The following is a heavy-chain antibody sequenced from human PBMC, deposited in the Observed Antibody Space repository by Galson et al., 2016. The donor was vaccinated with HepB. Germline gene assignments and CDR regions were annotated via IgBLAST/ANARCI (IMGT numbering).Heavy chain of an antibody. J-gene: IGHJ6*02. D-gene: IGHD1-20*01. CDR1: GGSISSSNW. V-gene: IGHV4-4*02. CDR2: IYHSGST. CDR3: AREGYNWNRFGYYYGMDV. Sequence: SETLSLTCAVSGGSISSSNWWSWVRQPPGKGLEWIGEIYHSGSTNYNPSLKSRFTISVDKSKNQLSLKLSSVNAADTAVYYCAREGYNWNRFGYYYGMDVWGQGTTVTVSS.